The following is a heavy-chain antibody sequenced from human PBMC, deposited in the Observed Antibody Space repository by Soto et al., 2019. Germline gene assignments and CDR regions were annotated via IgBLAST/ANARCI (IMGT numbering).Heavy chain of an antibody. CDR1: GLTFSDYW. D-gene: IGHD1-1*01. V-gene: IGHV3-7*05. J-gene: IGHJ4*02. CDR2: IKQDGSEK. CDR3: ARTGTTHY. Sequence: GGSLRLSCAASGLTFSDYWMSWVRQTPGKGLEWVANIKQDGSEKHYADSVKGRFTISRDNAENSLSLQMNYLRGDDTAVYYCARTGTTHYLGQGTLVTVSS.